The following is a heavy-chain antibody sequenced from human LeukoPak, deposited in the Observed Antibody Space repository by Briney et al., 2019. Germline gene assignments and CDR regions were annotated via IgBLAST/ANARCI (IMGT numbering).Heavy chain of an antibody. CDR1: GGSISSYY. CDR2: IYYSGST. CDR3: ARASGGWSYYFDY. D-gene: IGHD6-19*01. V-gene: IGHV4-59*01. J-gene: IGHJ4*02. Sequence: SETLSLTCTVSGGSISSYYWSWIRQPPGKGLEWIGYIYYSGSTNYNPSLKSRATISVDTSKNQFSLKLSSVTAADTAVYYCARASGGWSYYFDYWGQGTLVTVSS.